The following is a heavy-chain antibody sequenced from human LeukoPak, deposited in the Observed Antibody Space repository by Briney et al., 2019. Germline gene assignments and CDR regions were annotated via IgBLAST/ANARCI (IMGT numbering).Heavy chain of an antibody. D-gene: IGHD6-13*01. Sequence: PGGSLRLSCAASGFTVSSNYMSWIRQAPGKGLEWVSVIYSGGSTYYADSVKGRFTISRDNSKNTLYLQMNSLRAEDTAVYYCARDRYSSSWYFDYWGQGTLVTVSS. CDR2: IYSGGST. CDR1: GFTVSSNY. J-gene: IGHJ4*02. V-gene: IGHV3-66*01. CDR3: ARDRYSSSWYFDY.